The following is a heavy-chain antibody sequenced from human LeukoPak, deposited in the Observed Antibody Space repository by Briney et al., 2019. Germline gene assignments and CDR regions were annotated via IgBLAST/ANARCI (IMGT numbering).Heavy chain of an antibody. CDR1: GYTFTSYG. V-gene: IGHV1-18*01. D-gene: IGHD3-16*02. J-gene: IGHJ1*01. Sequence: ASVKVSCKASGYTFTSYGISWVRQAPGQGLEWMGWISAYNGNTNYAQKLQGRVTMTTDTSTSTAYMELRSLRSDDTAVYYCARDYDYVWGSYRRHFQHWGQGTLVTVSS. CDR3: ARDYDYVWGSYRRHFQH. CDR2: ISAYNGNT.